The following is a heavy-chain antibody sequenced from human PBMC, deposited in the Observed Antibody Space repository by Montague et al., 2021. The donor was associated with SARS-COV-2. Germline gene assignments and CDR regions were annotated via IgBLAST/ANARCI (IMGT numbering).Heavy chain of an antibody. CDR3: ARGRGGYYDSSGYYRTEGAFDI. Sequence: TLSLTCTVSDDSISSGTYYWSWIRQPAGKGLEWIGRIYTSGGTNYNPSLKSRVAIPVDTSKNQFSLKLSSVTAADTAVYYCARGRGGYYDSSGYYRTEGAFDIWGQGTMVTVSS. J-gene: IGHJ3*02. CDR2: IYTSGGT. V-gene: IGHV4-61*02. D-gene: IGHD3-22*01. CDR1: DDSISSGTYY.